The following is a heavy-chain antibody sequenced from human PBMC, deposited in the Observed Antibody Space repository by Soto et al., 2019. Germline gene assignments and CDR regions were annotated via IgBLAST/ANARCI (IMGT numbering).Heavy chain of an antibody. Sequence: SETLSLTCTVSGGSISSYYWSWIRQPPGKGLEWIGYIYYSGSTNYNPSLKSRVTISVDTSKNQFSLKLSSVTAADTAVYYCARLGDYDFWSGPRPEYYFDYCGQGTLVIVSS. CDR3: ARLGDYDFWSGPRPEYYFDY. D-gene: IGHD3-3*01. CDR1: GGSISSYY. V-gene: IGHV4-59*01. J-gene: IGHJ4*02. CDR2: IYYSGST.